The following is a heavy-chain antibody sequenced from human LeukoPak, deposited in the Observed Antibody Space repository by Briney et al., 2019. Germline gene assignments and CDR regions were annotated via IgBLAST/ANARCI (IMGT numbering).Heavy chain of an antibody. CDR2: ISGSGSNT. Sequence: GGSLRLSCKVSGFTFTTYAMSWVRQAPGKGLEWVSSISGSGSNTYYADSVKGRFTISRDNSKNTLYLQMNSLRAEDTAVYYCAPLGIGVVTNWGQGTLVTVSS. V-gene: IGHV3-23*01. CDR1: GFTFTTYA. D-gene: IGHD6-19*01. J-gene: IGHJ4*02. CDR3: APLGIGVVTN.